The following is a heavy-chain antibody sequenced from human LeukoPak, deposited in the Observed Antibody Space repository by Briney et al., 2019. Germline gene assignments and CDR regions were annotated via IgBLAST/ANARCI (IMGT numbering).Heavy chain of an antibody. CDR2: IRYDGSNK. Sequence: GGSLRLSCAASGFTFSSYGMHWVRQAPGKGLEWVAFIRYDGSNKYYADSVKGRFTISRDNSKNTLYLQMNSLRAEDTAVYYCAAQPLFLDWFDPWGQGTLVTVSS. CDR1: GFTFSSYG. CDR3: AAQPLFLDWFDP. J-gene: IGHJ5*02. V-gene: IGHV3-30*02. D-gene: IGHD2-21*01.